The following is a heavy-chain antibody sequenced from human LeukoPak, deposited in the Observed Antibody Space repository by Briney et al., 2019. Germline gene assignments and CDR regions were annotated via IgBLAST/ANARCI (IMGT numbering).Heavy chain of an antibody. D-gene: IGHD3-22*01. V-gene: IGHV3-23*01. CDR3: AREGHSSGHCGAFDI. J-gene: IGHJ3*02. CDR2: INGSGGST. Sequence: GGSLRLSCAASGFTFSSYAMIWVRQAPGKGREWVSDINGSGGSTYYADSVKGRFTISRDNSKNTLYVQMDSLRPEDRAVYYCAREGHSSGHCGAFDIWGRGTMVTVSS. CDR1: GFTFSSYA.